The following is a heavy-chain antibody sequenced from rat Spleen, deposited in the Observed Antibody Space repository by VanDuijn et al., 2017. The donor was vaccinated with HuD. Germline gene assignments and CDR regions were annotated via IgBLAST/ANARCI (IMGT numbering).Heavy chain of an antibody. CDR3: ARADVAGLSTDGI. D-gene: IGHD1-2*01. J-gene: IGHJ2*01. Sequence: QVQLKESGPGLVQSSQTLSLTCTVSGFSLSSYGVIWVRQPPGKGLDWMGVIWGDGISNYNSALKSRLSISRDTSKSQIYLKMNSLQTEDTATYFCARADVAGLSTDGIWGQGIMVTVSS. CDR1: GFSLSSYG. CDR2: IWGDGIS. V-gene: IGHV2-13*01.